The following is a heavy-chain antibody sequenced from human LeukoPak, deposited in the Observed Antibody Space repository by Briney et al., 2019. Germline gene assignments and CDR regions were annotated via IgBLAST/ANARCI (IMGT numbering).Heavy chain of an antibody. J-gene: IGHJ4*02. CDR2: IYYNGRT. Sequence: SETLSLTCTVSGDSINNNNYYWGWIRQPPGKGLEWIGNIYYNGRTYYSPSLKSRGTISVDTSNNQFSLKLSSVTAADTAVYYCATYLYGDSNGLPFDYWGQGTLVTVSS. CDR3: ATYLYGDSNGLPFDY. V-gene: IGHV4-39*07. CDR1: GDSINNNNYY. D-gene: IGHD4-17*01.